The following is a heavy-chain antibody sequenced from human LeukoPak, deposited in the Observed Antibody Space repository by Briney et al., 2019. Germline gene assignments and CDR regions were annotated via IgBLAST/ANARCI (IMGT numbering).Heavy chain of an antibody. J-gene: IGHJ4*02. CDR3: ARVKAAAGLDY. V-gene: IGHV4-59*01. Sequence: SETLSLTCTVSGGSISSYYRSWIRQSPGKGLEWIGYIYYSGSTNYNPSLKSRVTISVDTSKNQFSLKLSSVTAADTAVYYCARVKAAAGLDYWGQGTLVTVSS. CDR1: GGSISSYY. CDR2: IYYSGST. D-gene: IGHD6-13*01.